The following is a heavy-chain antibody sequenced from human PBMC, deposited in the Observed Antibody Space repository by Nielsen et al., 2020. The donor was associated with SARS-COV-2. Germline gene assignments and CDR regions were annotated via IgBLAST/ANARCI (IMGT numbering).Heavy chain of an antibody. CDR1: GFTFSSYG. J-gene: IGHJ4*02. D-gene: IGHD2-15*01. CDR3: ARDRGNRVVAPYYFDY. Sequence: GGSLRLSCAASGFTFSSYGMHWVRQAPGKGLEWVAVIWYDGSNKYYADSVKGRFTISRDNSKNTLYLQMNSLRAEDTAVYYCARDRGNRVVAPYYFDYWGQGTLVTVSS. V-gene: IGHV3-33*01. CDR2: IWYDGSNK.